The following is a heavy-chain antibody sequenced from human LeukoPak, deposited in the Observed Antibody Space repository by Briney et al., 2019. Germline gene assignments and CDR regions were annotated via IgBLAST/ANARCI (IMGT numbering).Heavy chain of an antibody. Sequence: GGSLRLSCTASGFTFSDYSMNWVRQAPGKGLEWVSSISRRSRHVYYPGSVKGRFTISRDNAKNSLYLQMNSLRAEDMAVYFCVRDLMGSGSTTAYLHHWGQGTLVTVSS. D-gene: IGHD1-1*01. CDR1: GFTFSDYS. J-gene: IGHJ1*01. CDR3: VRDLMGSGSTTAYLHH. CDR2: ISRRSRHV. V-gene: IGHV3-21*01.